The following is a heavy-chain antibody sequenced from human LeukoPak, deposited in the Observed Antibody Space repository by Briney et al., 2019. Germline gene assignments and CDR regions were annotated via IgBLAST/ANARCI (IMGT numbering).Heavy chain of an antibody. D-gene: IGHD3-3*01. V-gene: IGHV3-15*01. CDR3: TTVNPNYDFWSGYPHYFDY. Sequence: GGSLRLSCEASGYTFSGYGMHWVRQAPGKGLEWVGRIKSKTDGGTTDYAAPVKGRFTISRDDSKNTLYLQMNSLKTEDTAVYYCTTVNPNYDFWSGYPHYFDYWGQGTLVTVSS. CDR1: GYTFSGYG. J-gene: IGHJ4*02. CDR2: IKSKTDGGTT.